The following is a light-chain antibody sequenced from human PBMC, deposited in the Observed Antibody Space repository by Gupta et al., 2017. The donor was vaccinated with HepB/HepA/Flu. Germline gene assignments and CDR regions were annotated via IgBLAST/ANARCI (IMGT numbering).Light chain of an antibody. V-gene: IGKV3-15*01. Sequence: EIVMTQSPATLSVSPGERATLSCRASQSVSSNLAWYQQKPGQAPRLLIYDASTRATDIPARFSGSGSGTEFTLTLSSLQSEDFAVYYCQQYNKWPPYTFGQGTRMEIK. CDR3: QQYNKWPPYT. CDR1: QSVSSN. J-gene: IGKJ2*01. CDR2: DAS.